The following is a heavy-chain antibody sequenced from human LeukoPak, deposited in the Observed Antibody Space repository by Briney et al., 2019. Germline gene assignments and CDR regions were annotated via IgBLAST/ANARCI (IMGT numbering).Heavy chain of an antibody. J-gene: IGHJ6*03. Sequence: KPSQTLSLTCTVSGGSISSGDYYWSWIRQPPGKGLEWIGYFYYSGSTYYNPSLKSRVTISVDTSKNQFSLKLSPVTAADTAVYYCARGGGYCSSTSCPQDYYYYYMDVWGKGTTVTVSS. V-gene: IGHV4-30-4*08. CDR2: FYYSGST. CDR1: GGSISSGDYY. D-gene: IGHD2-2*01. CDR3: ARGGGYCSSTSCPQDYYYYYMDV.